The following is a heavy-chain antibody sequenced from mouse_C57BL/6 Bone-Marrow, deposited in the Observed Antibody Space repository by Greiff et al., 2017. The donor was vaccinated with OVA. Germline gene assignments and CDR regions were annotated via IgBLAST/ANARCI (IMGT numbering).Heavy chain of an antibody. Sequence: VQLHQSGPELVKPGASVKISCKASGYTFTDYYMNWVKQSHGKSLEWIGDINPNNGGTSYNQKFKGKATLTVDKSSSTAYMELRSLTSEDSAVYYCARKDYARFAYWGQGTLVTVSA. V-gene: IGHV1-26*01. CDR1: GYTFTDYY. D-gene: IGHD2-4*01. CDR3: ARKDYARFAY. CDR2: INPNNGGT. J-gene: IGHJ3*01.